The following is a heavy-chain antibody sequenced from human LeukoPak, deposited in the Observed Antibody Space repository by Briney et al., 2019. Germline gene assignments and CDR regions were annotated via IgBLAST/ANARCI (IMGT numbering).Heavy chain of an antibody. CDR3: ARGGSGSYDSYFDY. J-gene: IGHJ4*02. CDR2: ISSASTYK. V-gene: IGHV3-21*06. Sequence: GSLRLSCAASRFTFSTYSMAWVRQAPGKGLEWVSYISSASTYKYYADSVKGRFTISRDNAKNSLYLQMNSLRAEDTAVYYCARGGSGSYDSYFDYWGQGILVTVSS. D-gene: IGHD1-26*01. CDR1: RFTFSTYS.